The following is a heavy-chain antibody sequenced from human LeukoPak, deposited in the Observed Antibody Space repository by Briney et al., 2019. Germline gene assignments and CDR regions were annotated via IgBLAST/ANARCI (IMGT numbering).Heavy chain of an antibody. D-gene: IGHD5-18*01. CDR1: GGSFSGYY. V-gene: IGHV4-34*01. Sequence: SETLSLTCAVYGGSFSGYYWNWIRQPPGKGLEWIGEINPSRSTNYSPSLKSRVTISVDTFKNQFSLRLNSVTAADTAVYYCARAYSIRPVRGYRYGDLGYWGQGTLVTVSS. CDR3: ARAYSIRPVRGYRYGDLGY. CDR2: INPSRST. J-gene: IGHJ4*02.